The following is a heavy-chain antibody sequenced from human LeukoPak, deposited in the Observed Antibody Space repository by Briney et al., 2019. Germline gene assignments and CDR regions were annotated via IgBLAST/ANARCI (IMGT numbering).Heavy chain of an antibody. CDR2: IYYSGST. Sequence: SETLSPTCTVSGGSISSSSYYWGWIRQPPGKGLEWIGSIYYSGSTYYNPSLKSRVTISVDTSKNQFSLKLSSVTAADTAVYYCARIVGLPYNWFDPWGQGTLVTVSS. V-gene: IGHV4-39*07. CDR1: GGSISSSSYY. D-gene: IGHD3-22*01. CDR3: ARIVGLPYNWFDP. J-gene: IGHJ5*02.